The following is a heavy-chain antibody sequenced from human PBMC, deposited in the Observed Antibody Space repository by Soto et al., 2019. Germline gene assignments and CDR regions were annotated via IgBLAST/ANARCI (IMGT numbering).Heavy chain of an antibody. J-gene: IGHJ4*02. D-gene: IGHD6-19*01. CDR3: ARTTTVAGTPEFDY. CDR1: GFTFSSFS. Sequence: QVQLVESGGGVVQPGRSLRLSCAASGFTFSSFSLQWVRQAPGKGLEWLALISYDGSTKYNAVSVKGRFTVSRDNSNNTLDLQLSSLRPEDTAVYYCARTTTVAGTPEFDYWGQGTLVTVSS. V-gene: IGHV3-30-3*01. CDR2: ISYDGSTK.